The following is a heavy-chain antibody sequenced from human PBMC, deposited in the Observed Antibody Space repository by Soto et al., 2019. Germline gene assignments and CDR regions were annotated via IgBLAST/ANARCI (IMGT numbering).Heavy chain of an antibody. D-gene: IGHD3-10*01. Sequence: PGGSLRLSCAASGFTFSDYYMSWIRQAPGKGLEWVSYISSSGSTIYYADSVKGRFTISRDNAKNSLYLQMNSLRAEDTAVYYCARETNYYGSGSKYYYYYGMDVWGQGTTVTVSS. J-gene: IGHJ6*02. CDR2: ISSSGSTI. CDR3: ARETNYYGSGSKYYYYYGMDV. CDR1: GFTFSDYY. V-gene: IGHV3-11*01.